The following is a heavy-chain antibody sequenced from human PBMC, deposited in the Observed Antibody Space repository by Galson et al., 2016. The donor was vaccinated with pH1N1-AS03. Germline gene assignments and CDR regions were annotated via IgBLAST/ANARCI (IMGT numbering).Heavy chain of an antibody. CDR2: IDWADDE. Sequence: PALVKPTQTLTLTCSFSGLSVGTTGMPVSWIRQPPGKALEWLAFIDWADDEFYSNPLKTRLTISRDTSKNQVVLTMTNIDPVDTATYYCARMGGAGYNTYYFDFWGQGTLVTVSS. CDR3: ARMGGAGYNTYYFDF. V-gene: IGHV2-70*04. J-gene: IGHJ4*02. CDR1: GLSVGTTGMP. D-gene: IGHD5-24*01.